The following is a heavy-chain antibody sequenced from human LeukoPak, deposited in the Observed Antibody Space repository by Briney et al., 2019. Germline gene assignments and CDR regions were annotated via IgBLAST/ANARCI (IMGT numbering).Heavy chain of an antibody. V-gene: IGHV3-48*02. CDR1: GFTFTSYT. Sequence: PGGSLRLSCAASGFTFTSYTMNWVRQAPGKGLEWISYIRTRGGVVSYTDSVRGRFTSSTDSAKNSLYLQMNSLRDDDTAVYYCVRDQFYAFDVWGQGTMVTVSS. J-gene: IGHJ3*01. CDR3: VRDQFYAFDV. CDR2: IRTRGGVV.